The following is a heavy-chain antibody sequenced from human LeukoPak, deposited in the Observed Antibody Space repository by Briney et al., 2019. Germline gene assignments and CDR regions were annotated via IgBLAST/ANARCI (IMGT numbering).Heavy chain of an antibody. Sequence: GGSLRLSCAASGFTFSTYTMTWVRQAPGKGLEWVSTISDSGGSTYYADSVKGRFTISRDNSKNTLYLQMNSLRADDTAVYYCARDHKWLQLPLIFDYWGQGTLVTVSS. CDR2: ISDSGGST. CDR1: GFTFSTYT. V-gene: IGHV3-23*01. J-gene: IGHJ4*02. CDR3: ARDHKWLQLPLIFDY. D-gene: IGHD5-24*01.